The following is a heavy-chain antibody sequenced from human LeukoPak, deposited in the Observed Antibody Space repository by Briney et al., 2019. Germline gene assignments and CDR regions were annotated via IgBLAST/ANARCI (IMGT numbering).Heavy chain of an antibody. D-gene: IGHD1-26*01. J-gene: IGHJ4*02. CDR3: AIDLGPTTGYFDY. CDR1: GGSVSSGTYY. CDR2: IYYSGGT. Sequence: SETLSLTCTVSGGSVSSGTYYWSWIRQPPGKGLEWIAYIYYSGGTYYNPSLKSRVTISVDTSNSQFSLRLSSVTAADTAVYFCAIDLGPTTGYFDYWGQGILVTVSS. V-gene: IGHV4-61*01.